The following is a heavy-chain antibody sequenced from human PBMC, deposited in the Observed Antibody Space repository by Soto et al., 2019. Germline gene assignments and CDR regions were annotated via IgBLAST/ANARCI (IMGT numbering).Heavy chain of an antibody. J-gene: IGHJ4*02. CDR3: ARHGNYDSSGYYYDY. V-gene: IGHV4-39*01. Sequence: SETLSLTCTVSGGSISSSSYYWGWIRQPPGKGLEWIGSIYYSGSTYYNPSLKSRVTISVDTSKNQFSQKLSSVTAADTAVYYCARHGNYDSSGYYYDYWGQGTLVTVSS. CDR2: IYYSGST. CDR1: GGSISSSSYY. D-gene: IGHD3-22*01.